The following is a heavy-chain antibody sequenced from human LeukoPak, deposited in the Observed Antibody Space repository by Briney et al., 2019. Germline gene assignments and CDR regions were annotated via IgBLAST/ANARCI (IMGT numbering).Heavy chain of an antibody. CDR2: IKQDGSEK. V-gene: IGHV3-7*01. Sequence: GGSLRLSCAASGFTFSSYWMSWVRQAPGKGLEWVANIKQDGSEKYYVDSVKGRFTISRDNAKNSLYLQMNSLRAEDTAVYYCARDRFPHYYDSSGYYAIGYWGQGTLVTVSS. J-gene: IGHJ4*02. CDR3: ARDRFPHYYDSSGYYAIGY. CDR1: GFTFSSYW. D-gene: IGHD3-22*01.